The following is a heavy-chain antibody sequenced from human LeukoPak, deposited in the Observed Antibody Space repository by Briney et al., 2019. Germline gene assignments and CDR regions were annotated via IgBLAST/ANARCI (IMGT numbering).Heavy chain of an antibody. V-gene: IGHV3-43*02. CDR1: GFTFDEYD. CDR3: AKRSGSPHNFDY. J-gene: IGHJ4*02. Sequence: GGSVRLSCAASGFTFDEYDMHWVRQVPGKGLEWVCLISKDGGNKHYADSVKGRFSISRDNNRNSLYLQMNSLRSEDTALYFCAKRSGSPHNFDYWGQRALVTVS. CDR2: ISKDGGNK. D-gene: IGHD1-1*01.